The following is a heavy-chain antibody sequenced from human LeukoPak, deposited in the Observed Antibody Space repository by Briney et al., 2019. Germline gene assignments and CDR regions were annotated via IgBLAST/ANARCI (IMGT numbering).Heavy chain of an antibody. CDR1: GFTFSSYA. D-gene: IGHD4-17*01. CDR2: ISSNGGST. CDR3: ARAGTVTTIPPNY. V-gene: IGHV3-64*01. Sequence: PGGSLRLSCAASGFTFSSYAMHWVRQAPGKGLEYVSAISSNGGSTYYANSVKGRFTISRDNSKNTLYLQTGSLRAEDMAVYYCARAGTVTTIPPNYWGQGTLVTVSS. J-gene: IGHJ4*02.